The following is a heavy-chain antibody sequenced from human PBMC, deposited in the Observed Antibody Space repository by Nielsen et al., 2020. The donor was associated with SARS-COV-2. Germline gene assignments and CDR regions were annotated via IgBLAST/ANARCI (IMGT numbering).Heavy chain of an antibody. Sequence: SETLSLTCTVSGGSISSYYWSWIRQPPGKGLEWIGYIYDTGSTNYNPSLKSRVTISVDTSKNQFSLNLSSVTAADTAVYYCARGPHDYGDYWLGYWGQGTLVTVSS. CDR3: ARGPHDYGDYWLGY. J-gene: IGHJ4*02. CDR2: IYDTGST. D-gene: IGHD4-17*01. V-gene: IGHV4-59*13. CDR1: GGSISSYY.